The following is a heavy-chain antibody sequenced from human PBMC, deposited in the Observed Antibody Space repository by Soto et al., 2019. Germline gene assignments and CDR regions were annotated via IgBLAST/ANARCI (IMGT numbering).Heavy chain of an antibody. V-gene: IGHV1-46*01. CDR2: INPTVHTT. Sequence: ASVKVSCKASGGTFGGYGLSWMRQAPGQGLEWMGIINPTVHTTSYAQKFQGRVTMTSDTSTSTVYMELNSLRAEDTAVYYCAKLYDNRRLTYSNYAHYDYWGQGTLVTVSS. CDR1: GGTFGGYG. J-gene: IGHJ4*02. D-gene: IGHD4-4*01. CDR3: AKLYDNRRLTYSNYAHYDY.